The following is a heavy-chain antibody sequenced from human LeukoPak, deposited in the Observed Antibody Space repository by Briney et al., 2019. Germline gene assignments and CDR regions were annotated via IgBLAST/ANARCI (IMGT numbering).Heavy chain of an antibody. CDR3: ARPQSGHDFWSGYPKYYFDY. CDR2: ISSSSSYI. D-gene: IGHD3-3*01. CDR1: GFTFSSYS. V-gene: IGHV3-21*01. J-gene: IGHJ4*02. Sequence: PGGSLRLSCAASGFTFSSYSMNWVRQAPGKGLEWVSSISSSSSYIYYADSVKGRFTISRDNAKNSLYLQMNSLRAEDTAVYYCARPQSGHDFWSGYPKYYFDYWGQGTLVTVSS.